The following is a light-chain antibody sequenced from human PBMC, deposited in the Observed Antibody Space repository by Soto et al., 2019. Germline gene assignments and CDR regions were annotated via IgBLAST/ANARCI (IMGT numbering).Light chain of an antibody. CDR1: QSLLQSNGYNY. CDR2: FGS. Sequence: DIVMTQSPLSLPVTPGEPASISCSSSQSLLQSNGYNYLDRYLQKPGQSPQLLIFFGSYRASGVPDRFSGSGSGTDFTLKIRSVEAEDVGIYYCMQSQQPPPTFGQGNRVQIK. J-gene: IGKJ1*01. V-gene: IGKV2-28*01. CDR3: MQSQQPPPT.